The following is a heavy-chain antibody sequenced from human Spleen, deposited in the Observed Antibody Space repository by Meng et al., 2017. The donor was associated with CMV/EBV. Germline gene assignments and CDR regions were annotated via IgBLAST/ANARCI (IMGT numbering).Heavy chain of an antibody. V-gene: IGHV3-9*01. CDR3: AKDMGADIVVVPAAIRYYYYGMDV. J-gene: IGHJ6*02. Sequence: GGSLRLSCAASGFTFDDYAMHWVRQAPGKGLEWVSGISWNSGSIGYADSVKGRFTISRDNAKNSLYLQMNSLRAEDTALYYCAKDMGADIVVVPAAIRYYYYGMDVWGQGTTVTVSS. CDR2: ISWNSGSI. D-gene: IGHD2-2*02. CDR1: GFTFDDYA.